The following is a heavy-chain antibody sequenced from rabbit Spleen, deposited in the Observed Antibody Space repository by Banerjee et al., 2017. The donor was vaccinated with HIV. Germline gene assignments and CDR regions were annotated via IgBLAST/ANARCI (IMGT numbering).Heavy chain of an antibody. CDR1: GFSFSSSYY. Sequence: QSLEESGGDLVKPGASLTLTCTASGFSFSSSYYMCWVRQAPGKGLEWIACIYGGSSGSPYYASSAKGRFTFSKTSSTTVTLQMTSLTAADTATYFCARDLASVVGWNFGLWGPGTLVTVS. V-gene: IGHV1S40*01. J-gene: IGHJ4*01. CDR2: IYGGSSGSP. D-gene: IGHD3-1*01. CDR3: ARDLASVVGWNFGL.